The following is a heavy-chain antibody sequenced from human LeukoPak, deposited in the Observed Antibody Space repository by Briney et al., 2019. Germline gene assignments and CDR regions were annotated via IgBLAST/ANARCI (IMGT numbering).Heavy chain of an antibody. CDR2: TYYSGTT. CDR3: ARETRSGWYPDYYYYGMDV. CDR1: GGSITSHS. Sequence: SETLSLTCNVSGGSITSHSWNWIRQSPGKGLEWIGYTYYSGTTNYSPSLKSRVTISLDTSKNQISLKLRSVTAADTAVYYCARETRSGWYPDYYYYGMDVWGQGRLVTVSS. D-gene: IGHD6-19*01. V-gene: IGHV4-59*11. J-gene: IGHJ6*02.